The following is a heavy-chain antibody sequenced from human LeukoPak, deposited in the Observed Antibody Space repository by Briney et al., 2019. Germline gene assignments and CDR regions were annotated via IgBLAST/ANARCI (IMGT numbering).Heavy chain of an antibody. V-gene: IGHV3-48*01. Sequence: PWGSLRLSCAASGFTFSTYSMNWVRQAPGKGLEWVSYISSGSSTIYYADSVKGRFTISRDNAKNSLYLQMNSLRAEDTAVYYCARLTWSTTDFWGQGTLVTVSS. D-gene: IGHD3-3*01. CDR1: GFTFSTYS. CDR2: ISSGSSTI. CDR3: ARLTWSTTDF. J-gene: IGHJ4*02.